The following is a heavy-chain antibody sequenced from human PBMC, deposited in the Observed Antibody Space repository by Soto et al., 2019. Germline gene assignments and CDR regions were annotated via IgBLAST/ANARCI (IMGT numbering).Heavy chain of an antibody. CDR3: ARSIVVVTALDY. V-gene: IGHV1-3*05. CDR1: GYTFTSYA. Sequence: QVQLVQSGAEEKKPGASVKVSCKASGYTFTSYAMHWVRQAPGQRLEWMGWINAGNGNTKYSQKFQGRVTITRDTTGSTANMELSSLRSEDTAVYYCARSIVVVTALDYWGRGTLVTVSS. J-gene: IGHJ4*02. CDR2: INAGNGNT. D-gene: IGHD2-21*02.